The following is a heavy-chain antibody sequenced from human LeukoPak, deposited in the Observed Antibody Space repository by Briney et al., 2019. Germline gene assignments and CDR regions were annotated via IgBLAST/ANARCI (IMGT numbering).Heavy chain of an antibody. D-gene: IGHD3-22*01. Sequence: PGGSLRLSCAASGFTFSSYWMSWVRQAPGKGLEWVANIKQDGSEKYYVDSVKGRFTISRDNAKNSLYLQMNSLRAEDTAVYYCARSYYDSSGYYPLGYRGPFDYWGQGTLVTVSS. CDR1: GFTFSSYW. CDR2: IKQDGSEK. CDR3: ARSYYDSSGYYPLGYRGPFDY. V-gene: IGHV3-7*01. J-gene: IGHJ4*02.